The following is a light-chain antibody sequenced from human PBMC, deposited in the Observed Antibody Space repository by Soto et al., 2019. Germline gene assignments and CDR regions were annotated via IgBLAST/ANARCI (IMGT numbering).Light chain of an antibody. CDR3: AAWDDSLNGPV. V-gene: IGLV1-44*01. Sequence: QPVLTQPPSASGTPGQRVTISCSGSSSNIGSNTVNWYQQLPGTAPKPLIYSNNQRPSGVPDRFSGSKSGTSASLAISGLQSEDEADYYCAAWDDSLNGPVFGGGTKLTVL. J-gene: IGLJ2*01. CDR2: SNN. CDR1: SSNIGSNT.